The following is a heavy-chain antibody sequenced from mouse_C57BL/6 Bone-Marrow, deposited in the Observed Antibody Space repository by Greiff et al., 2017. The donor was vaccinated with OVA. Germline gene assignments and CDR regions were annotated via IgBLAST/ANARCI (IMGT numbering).Heavy chain of an antibody. CDR1: GFTFSSYA. Sequence: EVMLVESGAGLVKPGGSLKLSCAASGFTFSSYAMSWVRQTPEKRLEWVAYIRSCGDYIYYADTVKGRFTISRDNARNTLYLQMSRLKSEDTAMYYCTRLLDAMDYWGQGTSVTVSS. CDR2: IRSCGDYI. J-gene: IGHJ4*01. CDR3: TRLLDAMDY. V-gene: IGHV5-9-1*02. D-gene: IGHD2-1*01.